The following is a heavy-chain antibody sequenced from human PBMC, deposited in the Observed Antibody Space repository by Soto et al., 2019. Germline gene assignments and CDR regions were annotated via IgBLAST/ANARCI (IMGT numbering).Heavy chain of an antibody. J-gene: IGHJ4*02. V-gene: IGHV3-23*01. D-gene: IGHD3-10*01. CDR2: ISGSGGST. CDR1: GFTFSSDA. Sequence: EVQLLESGGGLVQPGGSLRLSCAASGFTFSSDAMNWVRQAPGKGLEWVSAISGSGGSTYYADSVQGRFTISRDNSKNPLYLQMHSLRAEDTAVYSCAKARATYYYGSGPFDYWGQGTLVTVSS. CDR3: AKARATYYYGSGPFDY.